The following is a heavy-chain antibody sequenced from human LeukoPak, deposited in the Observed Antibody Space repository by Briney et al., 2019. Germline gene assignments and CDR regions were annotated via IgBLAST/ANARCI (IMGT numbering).Heavy chain of an antibody. CDR1: GASISSYY. V-gene: IGHV4-59*01. CDR2: IYYKGNT. J-gene: IGHJ4*02. Sequence: PSETLSLTCAVSGASISSYYWSWLRQPPGKGLEWIGYIYYKGNTNSNPSLKSRVTVSIDTSKNQFSLSLSSVTAADTAVYYCAREEDTYGHPGFAYWGQGTLVTVSS. D-gene: IGHD5-18*01. CDR3: AREEDTYGHPGFAY.